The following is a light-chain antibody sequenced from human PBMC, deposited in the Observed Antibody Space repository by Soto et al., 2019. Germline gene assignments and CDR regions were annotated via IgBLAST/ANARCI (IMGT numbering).Light chain of an antibody. Sequence: ALTQPASVSGSPGQSITISCTGTSSDVGGYNYVSWYQQHPGKAPKLMIYDVSNRPSGISNRFSGSKSGNTASLTISGLQAEDEADYYCSSYTSSSTLVFGGGTKVTVL. J-gene: IGLJ2*01. V-gene: IGLV2-14*03. CDR2: DVS. CDR1: SSDVGGYNY. CDR3: SSYTSSSTLV.